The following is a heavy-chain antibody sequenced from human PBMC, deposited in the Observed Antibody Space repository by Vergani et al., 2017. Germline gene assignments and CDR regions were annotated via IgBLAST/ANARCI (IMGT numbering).Heavy chain of an antibody. J-gene: IGHJ6*03. D-gene: IGHD1-26*01. CDR2: INHSGIT. Sequence: QVQLQQWGAGLLKPAETLSLTCAVYGGSFSGYYWSWIRQPPGKGLEWIGEINHSGITNYNPSLKSRVTISVDTSKNQFSLKLSSVTAADTAVYYCAGIVGATRNYYYYMDVWGKGTTVTVSS. CDR1: GGSFSGYY. V-gene: IGHV4-34*01. CDR3: AGIVGATRNYYYYMDV.